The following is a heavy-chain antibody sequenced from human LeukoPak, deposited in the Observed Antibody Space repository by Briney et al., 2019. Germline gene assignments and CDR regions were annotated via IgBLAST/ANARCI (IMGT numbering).Heavy chain of an antibody. D-gene: IGHD5-18*01. CDR2: IYTSGST. CDR3: ARHDQGRGYSYGNLDY. Sequence: PSETLSLTCTVSGGSISSYYWSWIRQPAGKGLEWIGRIYTSGSTNYNPSLKSRVTMSVDTSKNQFSLKLSSVTAADTAVYYCARHDQGRGYSYGNLDYWGQGTLVTVSS. CDR1: GGSISSYY. V-gene: IGHV4-4*07. J-gene: IGHJ4*02.